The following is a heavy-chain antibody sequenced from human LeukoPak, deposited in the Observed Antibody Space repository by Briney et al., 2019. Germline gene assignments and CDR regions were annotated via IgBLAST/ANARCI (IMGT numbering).Heavy chain of an antibody. J-gene: IGHJ6*03. CDR3: ARYLVGPLVGSYYSHYMDV. D-gene: IGHD2-2*01. Sequence: PSETLSLTCTVSGGSISTSNYYWGWIRQPPGKGLEWIGNIFYSGSTYYSPSLRSRVTMSLDTSKNQFSLKMSSVTAADTAVYYCARYLVGPLVGSYYSHYMDVWGKGTTVTISS. CDR2: IFYSGST. V-gene: IGHV4-39*07. CDR1: GGSISTSNYY.